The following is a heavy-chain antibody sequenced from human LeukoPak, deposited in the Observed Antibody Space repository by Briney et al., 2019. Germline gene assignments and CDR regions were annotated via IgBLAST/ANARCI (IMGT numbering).Heavy chain of an antibody. CDR1: GFTFSSYG. CDR2: ISGSGGST. J-gene: IGHJ4*02. Sequence: PGGSLRLSCAASGFTFSSYGMHWVRQAPGKGLEWVSAISGSGGSTYYADSVKGRFTISRDNSKNTLYLQMNSLRAEDTAVYYCAKDSEQWLVGLLHWGQGTLVTVSS. CDR3: AKDSEQWLVGLLH. V-gene: IGHV3-23*01. D-gene: IGHD6-19*01.